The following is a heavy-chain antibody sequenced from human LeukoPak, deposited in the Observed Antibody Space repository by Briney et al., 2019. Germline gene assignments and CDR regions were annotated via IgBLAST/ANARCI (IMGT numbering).Heavy chain of an antibody. V-gene: IGHV3-21*01. Sequence: GGSLRLSCAASGFTFSSYGMNWVRQAPGKGLEWVSFISSSSSYINYADSVKGRFTISRDNAKNSLYLQMNSLRAEDTAVYYCARTKEMATISYFDSWGQGTLVTVSS. J-gene: IGHJ4*02. CDR2: ISSSSSYI. D-gene: IGHD5-24*01. CDR1: GFTFSSYG. CDR3: ARTKEMATISYFDS.